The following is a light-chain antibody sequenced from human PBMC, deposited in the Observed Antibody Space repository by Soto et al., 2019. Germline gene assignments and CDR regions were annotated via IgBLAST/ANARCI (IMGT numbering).Light chain of an antibody. CDR3: QAYDNSLGVSVL. Sequence: QPVLTQPPSVSGAPGQRVAISCTGRSSNTGAGYDVQWYQQVPGTAPKLLIYGNKNRPSGVPDRFSGSKSGTSASLAITGLQAEDEADYYCQAYDNSLGVSVLFGGGTKLTVL. CDR2: GNK. J-gene: IGLJ3*02. CDR1: SSNTGAGYD. V-gene: IGLV1-40*01.